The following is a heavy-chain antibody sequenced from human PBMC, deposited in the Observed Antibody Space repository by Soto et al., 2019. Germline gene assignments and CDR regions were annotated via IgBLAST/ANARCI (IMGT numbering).Heavy chain of an antibody. D-gene: IGHD2-15*01. Sequence: EVQLLESGGGLVQPGGSLRLSCAASGFTFSSYAMTWVRQAPGKGLEWVSTVSSGGSTYYPDSVKGRFTISRDNSKNTLYLQMNSLRAEDTAVYYCAKGQVVAAQPWYYYGMDVWGQGTSVTVSS. J-gene: IGHJ6*02. CDR3: AKGQVVAAQPWYYYGMDV. V-gene: IGHV3-23*01. CDR2: VSSGGST. CDR1: GFTFSSYA.